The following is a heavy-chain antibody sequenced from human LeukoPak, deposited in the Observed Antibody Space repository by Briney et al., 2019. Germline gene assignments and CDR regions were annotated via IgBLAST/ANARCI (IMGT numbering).Heavy chain of an antibody. CDR3: ARDRDYGDYNTQDLFVY. V-gene: IGHV1-18*01. D-gene: IGHD4-17*01. CDR2: ISAYNGNT. CDR1: GYIFTNYG. J-gene: IGHJ4*02. Sequence: ASVKVSCKASGYIFTNYGISWVRQAPGQGLEWMGWISAYNGNTNYAQKFQGRVTMTTDTSTSTAYMELRSLRSDDTAVYYCARDRDYGDYNTQDLFVYWGQGTLVTVSS.